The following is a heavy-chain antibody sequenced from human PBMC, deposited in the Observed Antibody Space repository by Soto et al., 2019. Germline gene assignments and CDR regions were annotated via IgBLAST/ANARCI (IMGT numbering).Heavy chain of an antibody. Sequence: PGGSLRLPCVASGVTFSSYGMHWVRQAPGKGLEWVAVISYDGSNKYYADSVKGRFAISRDNSKNTLYLQMNSLRAEDTAVYYCAKDRCGWRRDAFDISGQGTMDTGSS. CDR3: AKDRCGWRRDAFDI. CDR1: GVTFSSYG. D-gene: IGHD6-19*01. CDR2: ISYDGSNK. J-gene: IGHJ3*02. V-gene: IGHV3-30*18.